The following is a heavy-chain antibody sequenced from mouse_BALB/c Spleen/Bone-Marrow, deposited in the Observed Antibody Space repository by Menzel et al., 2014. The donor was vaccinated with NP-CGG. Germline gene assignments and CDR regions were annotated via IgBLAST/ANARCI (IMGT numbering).Heavy chain of an antibody. CDR2: ISCYNGAT. D-gene: IGHD2-1*01. V-gene: IGHV1S34*01. J-gene: IGHJ3*01. CDR1: GYSFTGYY. CDR3: ARGGNYVPLAY. Sequence: LVKTGASVKISYKASGYSFTGYYMHWVKQSHGKSIEWIGYISCYNGATSYNQKFKGKSTFTVDTSLSTAYMQFNSLTSEDSAVYYCARGGNYVPLAYWGQGTLVTVSA.